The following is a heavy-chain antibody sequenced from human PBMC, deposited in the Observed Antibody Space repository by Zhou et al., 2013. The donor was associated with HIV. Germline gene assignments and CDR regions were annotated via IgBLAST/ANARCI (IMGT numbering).Heavy chain of an antibody. Sequence: QVQLVQSGAEIKKPGSSVRVSCKTSEGTFRTYAISWVRQTPGQGLEWMGWISAYNGNTNYAQKLQGRVTMTTDTSTSTAYMELRSLRSDDTAVYYCARAIAAGDDYWGQGTLVTVSS. CDR3: ARAIAAGDDY. CDR1: EGTFRTYA. CDR2: ISAYNGNT. D-gene: IGHD6-13*01. J-gene: IGHJ4*02. V-gene: IGHV1-18*01.